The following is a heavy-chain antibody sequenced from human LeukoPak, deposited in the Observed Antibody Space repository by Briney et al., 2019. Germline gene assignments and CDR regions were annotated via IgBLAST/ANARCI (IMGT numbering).Heavy chain of an antibody. CDR2: IYSGGST. D-gene: IGHD3-10*01. J-gene: IGHJ4*02. CDR1: GFTVSSNY. V-gene: IGHV3-53*05. Sequence: PGGSLRLSCAASGFTVSSNYMSWVRPAPGKGLEWGSVIYSGGSTYYADSVKGRFTISRDNSRNTLYLQTSSLRDADTAVYYCVKNDYGAGGYLALDHWGQGTLVTVSS. CDR3: VKNDYGAGGYLALDH.